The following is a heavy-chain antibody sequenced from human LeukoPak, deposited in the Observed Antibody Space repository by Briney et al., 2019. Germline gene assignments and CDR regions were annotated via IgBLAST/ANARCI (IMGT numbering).Heavy chain of an antibody. CDR1: GGSISRGDYY. V-gene: IGHV4-30-4*08. J-gene: IGHJ3*01. Sequence: SETLSLTCTVSGGSISRGDYYWSWIRQPPGKGLEWIGYIYYSGSTYYNPSLKSRVTISVDTSKNQFSLKLSSATAADTAVYYCARVSEAPDCSSTSCSPGAFDVWAQGTMVTVSS. CDR2: IYYSGST. D-gene: IGHD2-2*01. CDR3: ARVSEAPDCSSTSCSPGAFDV.